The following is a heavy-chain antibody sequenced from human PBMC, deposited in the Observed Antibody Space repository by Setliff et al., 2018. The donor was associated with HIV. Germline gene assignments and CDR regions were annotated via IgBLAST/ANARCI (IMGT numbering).Heavy chain of an antibody. Sequence: GGSLRLSCAASGFTFSSYGLHWVRQAPGKGLEWLAFIRSSRGSTYYLDPVKGRFTVSGGNSKNIMYLQMSNLRLEDTAVYYCARESSSGSQDYWGQGTPVTVSS. J-gene: IGHJ4*02. D-gene: IGHD5-12*01. CDR1: GFTFSSYG. CDR2: IRSSRGST. V-gene: IGHV3-30*02. CDR3: ARESSSGSQDY.